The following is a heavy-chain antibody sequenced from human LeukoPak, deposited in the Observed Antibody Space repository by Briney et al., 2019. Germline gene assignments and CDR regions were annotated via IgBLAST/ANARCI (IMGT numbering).Heavy chain of an antibody. V-gene: IGHV3-53*01. Sequence: GGSLRLSCAASGFTLSGYWMSWVRQAPGEGLEWVSVIYSGGSTYYADSVKGRFTISRDKSKNTLHLQMNSLRAEDTAVYYCARVGSSSGRSFDIWGQGTMVTVSS. D-gene: IGHD3-22*01. CDR1: GFTLSGYW. CDR3: ARVGSSSGRSFDI. J-gene: IGHJ3*02. CDR2: IYSGGST.